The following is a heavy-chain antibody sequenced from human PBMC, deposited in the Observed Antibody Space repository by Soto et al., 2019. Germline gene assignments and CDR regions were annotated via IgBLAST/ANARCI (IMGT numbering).Heavy chain of an antibody. V-gene: IGHV1-18*01. D-gene: IGHD3-3*01. J-gene: IGHJ6*01. CDR2: ISPYNGNT. CDR1: GHNFVNYG. CDR3: ARGILGWYPQYPMDD. Sequence: GASVKVSCKASGHNFVNYGITWVRQAPGQGLEWLGWISPYNGNTKYAQKIQGRVIMTTDTSTTTAYLVLLSLTSDDTALYKCARGILGWYPQYPMDDWGLWTTVTVS.